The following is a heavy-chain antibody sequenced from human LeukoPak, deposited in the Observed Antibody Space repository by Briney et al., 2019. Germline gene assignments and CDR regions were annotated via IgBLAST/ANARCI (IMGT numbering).Heavy chain of an antibody. CDR3: AKDRLRGTLAANGY. J-gene: IGHJ4*02. Sequence: GRSLRLSCAASGFTFNTYGMHWVRQAPGKGLEWVTFISYDGSNKYYADSVKGRFTISRDNSKNTLYLQMNSLRVEDTAVYYCAKDRLRGTLAANGYWGQGTLVTVSS. D-gene: IGHD2-8*01. V-gene: IGHV3-30*18. CDR1: GFTFNTYG. CDR2: ISYDGSNK.